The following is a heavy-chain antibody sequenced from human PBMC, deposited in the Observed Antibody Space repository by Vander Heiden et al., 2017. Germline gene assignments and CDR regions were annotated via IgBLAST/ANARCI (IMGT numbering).Heavy chain of an antibody. J-gene: IGHJ4*02. D-gene: IGHD1-26*01. V-gene: IGHV3-33*01. CDR3: ARDEGRYYGY. CDR2: IWYDGSNK. Sequence: GFSSLLSCAASGFTFSSYGMHWVRQAPGKGLEWVAVIWYDGSNKYYADSVKGRFTISRDYSKNTLYLKMKSLRAEDTAVCCCARDEGRYYGYRGQGTLV. CDR1: GFTFSSYG.